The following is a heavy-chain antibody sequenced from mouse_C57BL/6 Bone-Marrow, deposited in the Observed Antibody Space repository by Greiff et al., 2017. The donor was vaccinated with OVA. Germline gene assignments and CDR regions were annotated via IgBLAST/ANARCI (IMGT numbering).Heavy chain of an antibody. CDR1: GFTFSDYG. J-gene: IGHJ4*01. V-gene: IGHV5-17*01. CDR2: ISSGSSTI. CDR3: AINYYAMDY. Sequence: EVQLQESGGGLVKPGGSLKLSCAASGFTFSDYGMHWVRQAPEKGLEWVAYISSGSSTIYYADTVKGRFTISRDNAKNTLFLQMTSLRSEDTAMYYCAINYYAMDYWGQGTSVTVSS.